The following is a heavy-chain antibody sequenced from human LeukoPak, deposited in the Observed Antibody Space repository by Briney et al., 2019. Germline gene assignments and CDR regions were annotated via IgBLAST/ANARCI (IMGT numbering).Heavy chain of an antibody. CDR1: GFTFSSYA. Sequence: GRSLRLSCAASGFTFSSYAMHWVRQAPGKGLEWVSAISGSGGSTYYADSVKGRFTISRDNSKNTLYLQMNSLRAEDTAVYYCAKGLYYYGSGPSFDYWGQGTLVTVSS. V-gene: IGHV3-23*01. CDR2: ISGSGGST. CDR3: AKGLYYYGSGPSFDY. D-gene: IGHD3-10*01. J-gene: IGHJ4*02.